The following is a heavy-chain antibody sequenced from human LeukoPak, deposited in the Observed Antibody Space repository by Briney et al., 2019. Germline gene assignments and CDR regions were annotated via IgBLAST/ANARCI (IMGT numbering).Heavy chain of an antibody. CDR1: GGSISSGGYY. Sequence: SETLSLTCTVSGGSISSGGYYWSWLRQHPGKGLEWIGYIYYSGSTYYNPSLKSRVTISVDTSKNQFSLKLSSVTAADTAVYYCARENPPAYCGGDCYYGMDVWGQGTTVTVSS. CDR2: IYYSGST. D-gene: IGHD2-21*01. J-gene: IGHJ6*02. CDR3: ARENPPAYCGGDCYYGMDV. V-gene: IGHV4-31*03.